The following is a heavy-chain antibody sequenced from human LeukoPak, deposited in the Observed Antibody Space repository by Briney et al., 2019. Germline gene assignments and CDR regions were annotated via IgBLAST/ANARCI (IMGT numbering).Heavy chain of an antibody. CDR2: IWYDGTSK. Sequence: GGSLRLSCAASGFSLSAYGVHWVRQAPGKGLEWVAVIWYDGTSKDYADSVKGRFTFSRDNSKNTLYLQMNSLRAEDTAVYYCAKEGRSGWYSGYWGQGTLVTVSS. D-gene: IGHD6-19*01. V-gene: IGHV3-30*02. J-gene: IGHJ4*02. CDR3: AKEGRSGWYSGY. CDR1: GFSLSAYG.